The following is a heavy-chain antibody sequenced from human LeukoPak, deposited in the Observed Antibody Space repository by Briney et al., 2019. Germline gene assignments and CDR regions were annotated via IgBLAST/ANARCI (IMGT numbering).Heavy chain of an antibody. CDR3: ARQQGGSFAFDD. CDR2: FDLEDGET. Sequence: ASVKVSCKVSGSTVTDLSIHWVRQAPGKGLQWMGSFDLEDGETFYEENFEGRVTMTEDSSTDTAYMELSSLRTDDTAMYYCARQQGGSFAFDDWGQGTLVTVYS. D-gene: IGHD1-26*01. V-gene: IGHV1-24*01. CDR1: GSTVTDLS. J-gene: IGHJ4*02.